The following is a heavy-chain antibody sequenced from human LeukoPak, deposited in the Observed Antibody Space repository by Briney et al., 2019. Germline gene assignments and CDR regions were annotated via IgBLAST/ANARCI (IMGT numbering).Heavy chain of an antibody. CDR2: ISSTSTSI. CDR1: GFSFSYYN. D-gene: IGHD5-18*01. Sequence: GGSLRLSCSASGFSFSYYNMNWVRQAPGKGLEWVSYISSTSTSIYYADFVMGRFSISRDKNSLYLQMNSLRADDTAVYYCATYPGYTYEVEAPRPARGYWGQGTLVTVSS. V-gene: IGHV3-48*01. J-gene: IGHJ4*02. CDR3: ATYPGYTYEVEAPRPARGY.